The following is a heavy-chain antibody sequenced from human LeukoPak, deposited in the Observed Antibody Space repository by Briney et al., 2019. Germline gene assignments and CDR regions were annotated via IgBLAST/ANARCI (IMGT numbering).Heavy chain of an antibody. Sequence: SETLSLTCTVSGASISSYYWSWIRQPPGKGLEWIGYIYYSGSTNYNPSLKSRVTISVDTSKNQFSLKLSSVTAADTAVYYCARVDGYNRMKYWGRGTLVTVSS. CDR2: IYYSGST. CDR3: ARVDGYNRMKY. CDR1: GASISSYY. V-gene: IGHV4-59*01. J-gene: IGHJ4*02. D-gene: IGHD5-24*01.